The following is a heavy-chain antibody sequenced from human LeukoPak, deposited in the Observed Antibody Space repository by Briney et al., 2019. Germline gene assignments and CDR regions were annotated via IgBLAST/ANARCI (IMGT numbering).Heavy chain of an antibody. CDR1: GFTFSSHW. CDR3: ARDRFMTTVSPLDY. V-gene: IGHV3-7*01. Sequence: GGSLRLSCAASGFTFSSHWMSWVRQAPGKGLEWVANIKQDGSEKYYVDSVKGRFTISRDNAKNSLYLQMNSLRAEDTAVYYCARDRFMTTVSPLDYWGQGTLVTVSS. J-gene: IGHJ4*02. CDR2: IKQDGSEK. D-gene: IGHD4-17*01.